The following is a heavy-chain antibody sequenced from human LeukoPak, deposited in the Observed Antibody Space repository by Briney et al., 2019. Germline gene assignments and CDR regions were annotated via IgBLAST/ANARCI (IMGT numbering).Heavy chain of an antibody. Sequence: GGSLRLSCAASGFTFSSYSMNWVRQAPGKGLEWVSAISGSGRSTYYADSVKGRFTISRDNSKNTLYLQMNSLRAEDTAMYYCARVSGSRNYYFGAFDTWGQGIMVTVSS. J-gene: IGHJ3*02. V-gene: IGHV3-23*01. CDR2: ISGSGRST. CDR1: GFTFSSYS. D-gene: IGHD3-10*01. CDR3: ARVSGSRNYYFGAFDT.